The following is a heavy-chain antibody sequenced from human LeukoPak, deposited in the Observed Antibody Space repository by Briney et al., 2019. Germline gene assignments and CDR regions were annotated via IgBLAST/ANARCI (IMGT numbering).Heavy chain of an antibody. V-gene: IGHV3-74*01. CDR2: ISPTGSTT. J-gene: IGHJ4*02. Sequence: GGSLRLSCTASGFSFSGHWMHWARQLPGKGLVWVSRISPTGSTTSYADSVKGRFTVSRDNAKNTLYLQVNNLRAEDTAVYYCARDKYGDYGLDYWGPGTLVTVSS. D-gene: IGHD4-17*01. CDR1: GFSFSGHW. CDR3: ARDKYGDYGLDY.